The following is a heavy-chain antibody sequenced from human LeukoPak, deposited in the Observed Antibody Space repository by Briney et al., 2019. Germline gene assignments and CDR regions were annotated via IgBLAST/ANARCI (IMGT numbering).Heavy chain of an antibody. D-gene: IGHD3-9*01. CDR1: GGSISSYY. J-gene: IGHJ3*02. Sequence: SETLSLTCTVSGGSISSYYWSWIRQPPGKGLEWIGYIYYSGSTNYNPSLKSRVTISVDTSKNQFSLKLSSVTAADTAVYYCARVRYYDILTGLPLAAFDIWGQGTMVTVSS. V-gene: IGHV4-59*01. CDR3: ARVRYYDILTGLPLAAFDI. CDR2: IYYSGST.